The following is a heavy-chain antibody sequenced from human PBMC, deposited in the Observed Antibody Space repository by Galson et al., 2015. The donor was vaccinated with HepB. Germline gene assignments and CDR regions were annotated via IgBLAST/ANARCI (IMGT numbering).Heavy chain of an antibody. J-gene: IGHJ2*01. CDR1: GFTFSSYW. CDR2: IWYDGSNK. D-gene: IGHD1-14*01. Sequence: SLRLSCAASGFTFSSYWMSWVRQAPGKGLERVAYIWYDGSNKYYADSVKGRFTVTRDNSKNTLYLQMNSLRDEDTAVYYCAKDSGTVITGQNWYFDLWGRGTLVTVSS. V-gene: IGHV3-30*02. CDR3: AKDSGTVITGQNWYFDL.